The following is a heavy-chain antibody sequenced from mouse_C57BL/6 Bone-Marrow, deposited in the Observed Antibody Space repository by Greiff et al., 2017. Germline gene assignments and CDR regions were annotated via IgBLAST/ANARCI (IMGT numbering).Heavy chain of an antibody. CDR1: GFNIKDYY. V-gene: IGHV14-1*01. D-gene: IGHD2-14*01. CDR3: TGEYDEYYYAMDY. Sequence: EVQLQQSGAELVRPGASVKLSCTASGFNIKDYYMHWVKQRPEQGLEWIGRIDPEDGDTEYAPKFQGKATMTADTSSNTAYLQLSSRTSEDTAVYYCTGEYDEYYYAMDYWGQGTSVTVSS. J-gene: IGHJ4*01. CDR2: IDPEDGDT.